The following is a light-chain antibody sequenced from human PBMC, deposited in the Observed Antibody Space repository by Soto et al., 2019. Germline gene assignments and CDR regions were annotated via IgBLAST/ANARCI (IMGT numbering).Light chain of an antibody. J-gene: IGLJ2*01. CDR2: DNN. Sequence: QSVLTQPPSVSAAPGKKVSISCSGSSSNIGSNYVSWYQHLPGTAPRLLIYDNNKRPSGIPDRFSGSKSGTSATLGITGLQTGDEADYYCGTWDSSLSGVIFGGGTKLTVL. CDR1: SSNIGSNY. V-gene: IGLV1-51*01. CDR3: GTWDSSLSGVI.